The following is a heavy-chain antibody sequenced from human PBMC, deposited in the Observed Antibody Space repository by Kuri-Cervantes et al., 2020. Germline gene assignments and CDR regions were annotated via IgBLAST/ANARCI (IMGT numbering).Heavy chain of an antibody. CDR1: GFTFSSYA. D-gene: IGHD3-10*01. J-gene: IGHJ4*02. CDR3: AKMSYYYGSSPWLIDS. Sequence: LSLTCAASGFTFSSYAMHWVRQAPGKGLEWVAVISYDGSNKYYADSVKGRFTISRDNSKNTLSLQLDSLRAEDTALYYCAKMSYYYGSSPWLIDSWGQGALVTVSS. CDR2: ISYDGSNK. V-gene: IGHV3-30-3*01.